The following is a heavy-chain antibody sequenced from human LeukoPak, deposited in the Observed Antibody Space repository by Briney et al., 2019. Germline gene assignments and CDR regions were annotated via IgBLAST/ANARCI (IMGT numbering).Heavy chain of an antibody. D-gene: IGHD3-22*01. Sequence: PSETLSLTCTVSGGSISSYYWSWIRQPPGKGLEWIGYIYYSGSTNYNPSLKSRVTISVDTSKNQFSLKLSSVTAADTAVYYCAGYYDSSGSFDYWGQGTLVIVSS. J-gene: IGHJ4*02. V-gene: IGHV4-59*01. CDR3: AGYYDSSGSFDY. CDR1: GGSISSYY. CDR2: IYYSGST.